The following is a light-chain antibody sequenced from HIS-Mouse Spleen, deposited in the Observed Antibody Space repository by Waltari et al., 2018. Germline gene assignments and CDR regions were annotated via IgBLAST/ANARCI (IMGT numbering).Light chain of an antibody. J-gene: IGLJ2*01. V-gene: IGLV3-25*03. CDR1: SFPKHY. Sequence: SYDLTQPPSVSVSPGQTARIPCSGDSFPKHYAYWYQQKPGQAPVLVIYKDSERPSGIPERFSGSSSGTTVTLTISGVQAEDEADYYCQSADSSGTYVVFGGGTKLTVL. CDR2: KDS. CDR3: QSADSSGTYVV.